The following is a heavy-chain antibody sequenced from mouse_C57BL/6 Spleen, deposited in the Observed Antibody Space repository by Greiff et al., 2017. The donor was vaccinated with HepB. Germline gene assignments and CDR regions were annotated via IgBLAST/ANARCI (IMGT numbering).Heavy chain of an antibody. CDR1: GYTFTSYW. J-gene: IGHJ3*01. D-gene: IGHD1-1*01. CDR2: IHPNSGST. Sequence: VQLQQSGAELVKTGASVKLSCKASGYTFTSYWMHWVKQRPGQGLEWIGMIHPNSGSTNYNEKFKSKATLTVDKSSSTAYMQLSSLTSEDSAVYYCARSGITTVVAGTYWGQGTLVTVSA. CDR3: ARSGITTVVAGTY. V-gene: IGHV1-64*01.